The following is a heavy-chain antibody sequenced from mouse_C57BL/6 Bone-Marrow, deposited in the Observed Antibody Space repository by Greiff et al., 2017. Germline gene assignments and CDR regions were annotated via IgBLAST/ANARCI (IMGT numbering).Heavy chain of an antibody. Sequence: VQLQQSGAELVRPGTSVKMSCKASGYTFTNYWIGWAKQRPGHGLEWIGDLYPGGGYTNYNEQFKGKATLTADKSASTAYMQFSSLTAEDSALYYCARGYGSSYYAMDYWGQGTSVTVSS. D-gene: IGHD1-1*01. CDR2: LYPGGGYT. V-gene: IGHV1-63*01. CDR3: ARGYGSSYYAMDY. CDR1: GYTFTNYW. J-gene: IGHJ4*01.